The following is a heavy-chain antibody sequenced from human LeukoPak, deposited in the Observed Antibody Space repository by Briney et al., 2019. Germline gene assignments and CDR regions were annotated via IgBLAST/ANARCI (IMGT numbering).Heavy chain of an antibody. Sequence: VASVKVSCKVSGYTLTELSMHWVRQAPGKGLEWMGGFDPEDGETIYAQKFQGRVTMTEDTSTDTAYMELSSLRSEDTAVYYCARCLRGGDFVAQDAFDIWGQGTMVTVSS. V-gene: IGHV1-24*01. CDR2: FDPEDGET. CDR3: ARCLRGGDFVAQDAFDI. D-gene: IGHD2-21*02. CDR1: GYTLTELS. J-gene: IGHJ3*02.